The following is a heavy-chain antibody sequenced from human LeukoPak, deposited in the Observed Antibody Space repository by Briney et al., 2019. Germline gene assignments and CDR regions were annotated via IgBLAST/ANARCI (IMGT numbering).Heavy chain of an antibody. V-gene: IGHV1-2*04. Sequence: GASVKVSCKXSGYTYTGYYMHWVRQAPGQGLEGMGWINPNRGGTNYTQKFQGWVTMTRDPSISTAYMEQSRLRSDDTALYYCARGGDIVEPWGQGTLVTVSS. CDR3: ARGGDIVEP. CDR1: GYTYTGYY. J-gene: IGHJ5*02. D-gene: IGHD2-15*01. CDR2: INPNRGGT.